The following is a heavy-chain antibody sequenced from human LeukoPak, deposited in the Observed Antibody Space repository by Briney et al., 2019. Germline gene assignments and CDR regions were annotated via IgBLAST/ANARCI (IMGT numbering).Heavy chain of an antibody. CDR1: GFTFSSYA. CDR3: AKAGGYCTSTSCYLFD. Sequence: GGSLRLSGAASGFTFSSYAMSWVRQAPGEGLEWVSAMSADGGSTYYADSVKGRFSISRDNSKNTLYLQMNSLRAEDTAIYYCAKAGGYCTSTSCYLFDWGQGTLVTVSS. CDR2: MSADGGST. D-gene: IGHD2-2*01. J-gene: IGHJ4*02. V-gene: IGHV3-23*01.